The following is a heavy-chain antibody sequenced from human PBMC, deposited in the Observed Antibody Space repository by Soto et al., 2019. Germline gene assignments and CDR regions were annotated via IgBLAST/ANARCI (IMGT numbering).Heavy chain of an antibody. J-gene: IGHJ4*02. CDR1: GYTFTSYG. CDR3: ARDSTQVGGAADPFDY. V-gene: IGHV1-18*01. D-gene: IGHD6-13*01. CDR2: ISAYNGNT. Sequence: QVQLVQSGAEVKKPGASVKVSCKASGYTFTSYGISWVRQAPGQGLEWMGWISAYNGNTNYAQKLQGRVTMTTDTSTSTAYKELRSLRSDDTAVYYCARDSTQVGGAADPFDYWGQGTLVTVSS.